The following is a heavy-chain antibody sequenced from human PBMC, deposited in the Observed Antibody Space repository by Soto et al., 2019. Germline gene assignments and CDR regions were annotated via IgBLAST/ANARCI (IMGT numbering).Heavy chain of an antibody. Sequence: EVQLVESGGGLVKPEESLRLSCADSGLSFSAAWMKWVRLAPGKGLEWVGRIKSKGGGETTDYAAPVKGRFTISRDDSKNTLYLQMNSLKTEDTAVYYCAHQGDFFDTILSWGQGALVTVSS. J-gene: IGHJ5*02. CDR2: IKSKGGGETT. D-gene: IGHD3-3*01. CDR1: GLSFSAAW. CDR3: AHQGDFFDTILS. V-gene: IGHV3-15*07.